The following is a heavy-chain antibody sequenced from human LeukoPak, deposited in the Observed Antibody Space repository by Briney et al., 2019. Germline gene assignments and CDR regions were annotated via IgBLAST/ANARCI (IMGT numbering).Heavy chain of an antibody. D-gene: IGHD3-10*01. V-gene: IGHV3-23*01. CDR3: AKRGVVIRGLLVIGYHQEAYHYDF. CDR2: ISERGGST. Sequence: PGGSLRLSCVVSGLILSNYAMTWVRQAPGKGLEWVSYISERGGSTTYADSVKGRFTISRDTSLNTLYLQMNNPRAEDTAVYFCAKRGVVIRGLLVIGYHQEAYHYDFWGQGVLVTVSS. J-gene: IGHJ4*02. CDR1: GLILSNYA.